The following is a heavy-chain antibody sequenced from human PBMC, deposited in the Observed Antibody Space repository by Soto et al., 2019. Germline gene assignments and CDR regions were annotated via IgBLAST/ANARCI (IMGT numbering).Heavy chain of an antibody. CDR2: ISMTTSYV. V-gene: IGHV3-21*01. Sequence: EVQLVESGGGLVKPGGSLRLSCAASGFTFSRYGMSWVRQAPGKGLEWVSSISMTTSYVYYADSVKGRFSISRDNAKKNLYLEMYALRTEDTAVYYCARDPSEGRVGNWFESWGQGTLVTVSS. J-gene: IGHJ5*01. CDR1: GFTFSRYG. D-gene: IGHD2-2*01. CDR3: ARDPSEGRVGNWFES.